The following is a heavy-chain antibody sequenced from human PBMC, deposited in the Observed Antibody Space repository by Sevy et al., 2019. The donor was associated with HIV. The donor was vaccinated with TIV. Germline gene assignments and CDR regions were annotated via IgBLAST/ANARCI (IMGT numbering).Heavy chain of an antibody. CDR3: ARLGRVLVAATYYCYYGMYV. Sequence: ASVKVSCKASGYTFTSYGISWVRQAPGQGLEWMGWISAYNGNTNYAQKLQGRVTMTTDTSTSTAYMELRSLRSDDTAVYYWARLGRVLVAATYYCYYGMYVWGQGTTVTVSS. J-gene: IGHJ6*02. D-gene: IGHD2-15*01. CDR1: GYTFTSYG. CDR2: ISAYNGNT. V-gene: IGHV1-18*01.